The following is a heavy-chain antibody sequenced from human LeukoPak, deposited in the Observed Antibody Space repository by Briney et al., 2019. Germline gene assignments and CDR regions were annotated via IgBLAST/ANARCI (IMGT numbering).Heavy chain of an antibody. CDR1: GGSISSRGYS. D-gene: IGHD5-12*01. V-gene: IGHV4-30-2*01. J-gene: IGHJ4*02. CDR2: IYHSGST. Sequence: SRTLSLTCAVSGGSISSRGYSWTWIRQPPGNGLEWIGYIYHSGSTYYNPSLKSRVTISVDRSKNQFSLKLSSVTAADTAVYYCARDLGGYDWGYWGQGTPVTVSS. CDR3: ARDLGGYDWGY.